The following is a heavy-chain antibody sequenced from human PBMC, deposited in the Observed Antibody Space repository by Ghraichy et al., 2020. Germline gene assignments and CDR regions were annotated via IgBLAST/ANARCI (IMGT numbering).Heavy chain of an antibody. V-gene: IGHV4-59*01. J-gene: IGHJ4*02. Sequence: SETLSLTCTVSGGSISSYYWSWIRQPPGKGLEWIGYIYYSGSTNYNPSLKSRVTISVDTSKNQFSLKLSSVTAADTAVYYCARREYSGYLDYWGQGTLVTVSS. D-gene: IGHD1-26*01. CDR1: GGSISSYY. CDR2: IYYSGST. CDR3: ARREYSGYLDY.